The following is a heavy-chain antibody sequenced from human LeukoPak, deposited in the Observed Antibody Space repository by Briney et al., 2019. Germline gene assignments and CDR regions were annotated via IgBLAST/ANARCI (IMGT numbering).Heavy chain of an antibody. CDR2: MYYTGNT. D-gene: IGHD2-21*01. CDR1: GGSFSGYY. J-gene: IGHJ5*02. V-gene: IGHV4-34*11. Sequence: PSETLSLTCAVYGGSFSGYYWSWIRQPPGEGLEWIGYMYYTGNTYYNPSLKSRVNISVEKSKNQFSLKLNSVTAADTAVYFCAREGGATTWGRGTLVTVSS. CDR3: AREGGATT.